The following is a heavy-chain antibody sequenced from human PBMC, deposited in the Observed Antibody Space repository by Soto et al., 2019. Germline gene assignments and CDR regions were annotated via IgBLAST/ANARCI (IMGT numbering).Heavy chain of an antibody. CDR2: IYTSGST. D-gene: IGHD7-27*01. CDR1: GGSISSYY. CDR3: SRALNWGSHNWFDP. V-gene: IGHV4-4*07. Sequence: SETLSLTCTVSGGSISSYYWSWIRQPAGKGLEWIGRIYTSGSTNYNPSLKSRVTMSVDTSTNQFSLKLSSVTAADTAVYYCSRALNWGSHNWFDPWGKGTLVTVSS. J-gene: IGHJ5*02.